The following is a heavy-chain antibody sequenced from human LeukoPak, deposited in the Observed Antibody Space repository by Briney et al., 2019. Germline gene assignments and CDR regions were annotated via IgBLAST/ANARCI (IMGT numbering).Heavy chain of an antibody. J-gene: IGHJ4*02. Sequence: GGSLRLSCAASGFAFSSYSMNWVRQAPGKGLEWVSSISSSSYIYYADSVKGRFTISRDNAKNSLYLQMNSLRAEDTAVYYCARAHGAVLRYFDWSPRPSDYWGQGTLVTVSS. CDR1: GFAFSSYS. CDR3: ARAHGAVLRYFDWSPRPSDY. CDR2: ISSSSYI. V-gene: IGHV3-21*01. D-gene: IGHD3-9*01.